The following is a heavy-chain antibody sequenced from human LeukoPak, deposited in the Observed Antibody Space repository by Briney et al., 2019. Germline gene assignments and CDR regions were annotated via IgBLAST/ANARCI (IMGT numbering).Heavy chain of an antibody. J-gene: IGHJ5*02. CDR2: IYTSGSN. Sequence: SETLSLTRTVSGGSISSDYWSWIRQPPGKGLEWIGYIYTSGSNHYNPSLKSRVTISGDTSKNQFSLKLSSVTAADTAVYYCARQKAGNCFDPWGQGTPVTVSS. D-gene: IGHD6-19*01. CDR3: ARQKAGNCFDP. V-gene: IGHV4-4*09. CDR1: GGSISSDY.